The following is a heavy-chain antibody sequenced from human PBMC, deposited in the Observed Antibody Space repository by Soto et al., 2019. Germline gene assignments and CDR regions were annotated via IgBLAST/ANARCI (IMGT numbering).Heavy chain of an antibody. CDR3: GRLLSYDSSGYLYVDE. Sequence: ASVKVSCKASCSTFTSYGTSSVRQPPGQVLEWMGWIIADNGNTNYAQNLQVRVTITTDTSTSTDFIPLRSLKSDYTPVYYSGRLLSYDSSGYLYVDEWGQGTLV. D-gene: IGHD3-22*01. CDR1: CSTFTSYG. CDR2: IIADNGNT. V-gene: IGHV1-18*04. J-gene: IGHJ4*02.